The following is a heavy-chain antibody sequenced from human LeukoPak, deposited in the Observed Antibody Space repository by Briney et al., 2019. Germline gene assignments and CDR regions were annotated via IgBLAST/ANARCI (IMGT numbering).Heavy chain of an antibody. D-gene: IGHD3-10*01. CDR3: ARGRSLRGSAQNWFDP. Sequence: SETLSLTCTASGGSISSSPYYWGWIRQPPGKGLEWIGTIYHSGSTYYNPSLKSRVTISVDTSKNQFSLRLSSVTAADTAVYYCARGRSLRGSAQNWFDPWGQGTLVTVSS. V-gene: IGHV4-39*07. CDR1: GGSISSSPYY. J-gene: IGHJ5*02. CDR2: IYHSGST.